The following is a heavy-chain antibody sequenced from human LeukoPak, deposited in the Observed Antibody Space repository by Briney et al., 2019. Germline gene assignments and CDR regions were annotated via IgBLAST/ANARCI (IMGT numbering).Heavy chain of an antibody. J-gene: IGHJ4*02. CDR2: ISSNGGST. CDR1: GFTFSSYA. V-gene: IGHV3-64*01. CDR3: ARVLDYDYAWGSCDY. D-gene: IGHD3-16*01. Sequence: PGGSLRLSCAASGFTFSSYAMHWVRQAPGKGLEYVSAISSNGGSTYYANSVKGRFTISRDNSKNTLYLQMGSLRAEDMAVYYCARVLDYDYAWGSCDYWGQGTLVTVSS.